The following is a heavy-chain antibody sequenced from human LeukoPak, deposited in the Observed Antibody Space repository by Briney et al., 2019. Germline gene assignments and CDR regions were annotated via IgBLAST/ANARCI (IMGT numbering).Heavy chain of an antibody. V-gene: IGHV4-4*07. CDR1: GGSISSYY. Sequence: NPSETLSLTCTVSGGSISSYYWSWIRQPAGKGLEWIGRIYTSGSTNYNPSLKSRVTMSVDTSKNQFSLKLSSVTAADTAVYYCARVGYSSYPSSSYYYYYYDMDVWGQGTTVTVSS. CDR3: ARVGYSSYPSSSYYYYYYDMDV. D-gene: IGHD5-12*01. CDR2: IYTSGST. J-gene: IGHJ6*02.